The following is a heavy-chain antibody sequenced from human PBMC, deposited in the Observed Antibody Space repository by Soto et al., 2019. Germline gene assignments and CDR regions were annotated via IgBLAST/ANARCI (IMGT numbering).Heavy chain of an antibody. CDR2: IYYSGST. CDR1: GCSISSSSYY. D-gene: IGHD3-22*01. J-gene: IGHJ3*02. CDR3: ARREYYYDSSGYYSRGAFDI. V-gene: IGHV4-39*01. Sequence: PSETLSLTCIVSGCSISSSSYYWCWIRQPPGRGLEWIGSIYYSGSTYYNPSLKSRVTISVDTSKNQFSLKLSSVTAADTAVYYCARREYYYDSSGYYSRGAFDIWGQGTMVT.